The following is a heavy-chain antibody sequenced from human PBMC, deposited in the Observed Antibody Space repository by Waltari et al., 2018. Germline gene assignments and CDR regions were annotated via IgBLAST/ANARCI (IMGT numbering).Heavy chain of an antibody. V-gene: IGHV3-53*02. Sequence: EVQLVETGGGLIQPGGSLRLSCAASGFTVSSNYMSWVRQAPGKGLEWVSVIYSGGSTYYADSVKGRFTISRDNSKNTLYLQMNSLRAEDTAVYYCARDLKVRRVIKGYYYYYMDVWGKGTTVTVSS. CDR1: GFTVSSNY. CDR3: ARDLKVRRVIKGYYYYYMDV. D-gene: IGHD3-10*01. J-gene: IGHJ6*03. CDR2: IYSGGST.